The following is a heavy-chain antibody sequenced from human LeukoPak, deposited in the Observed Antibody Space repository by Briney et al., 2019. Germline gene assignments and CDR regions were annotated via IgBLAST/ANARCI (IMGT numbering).Heavy chain of an antibody. CDR3: AKGGLHYHDSNPIDY. J-gene: IGHJ4*02. V-gene: IGHV3-30*18. CDR1: GFTFSNYG. Sequence: PGGSLRLSCAASGFTFSNYGMHWVRQAPGKGLEWVAAISYDGNNKNYADSVKGRFTISRDNSKNTLYLQMNSLRAEDTAVYYCAKGGLHYHDSNPIDYWGQGTLVTVCS. D-gene: IGHD3-22*01. CDR2: ISYDGNNK.